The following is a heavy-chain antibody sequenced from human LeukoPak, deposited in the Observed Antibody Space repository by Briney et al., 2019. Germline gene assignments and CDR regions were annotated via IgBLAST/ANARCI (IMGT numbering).Heavy chain of an antibody. CDR2: IHYSEST. D-gene: IGHD2-15*01. J-gene: IGHJ6*02. Sequence: PSETLSLTCTVSGVSIRSYYWGWIRQPPGKGLEWIGYIHYSESTKYNPSLKSRVTMSVDTSKNQFSLRLSSVTAADTAVYYCARHLGPGWHAMDVWGQGTTVTVSS. CDR1: GVSIRSYY. CDR3: ARHLGPGWHAMDV. V-gene: IGHV4-59*08.